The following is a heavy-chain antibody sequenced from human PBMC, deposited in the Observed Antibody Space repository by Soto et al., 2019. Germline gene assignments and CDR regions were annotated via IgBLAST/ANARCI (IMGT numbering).Heavy chain of an antibody. D-gene: IGHD6-13*01. CDR3: ASSNIVAAPYGMDV. Sequence: GASVKVSCKASGYTLTRYAMHWVRQAPGQRLECMGWINAGNGNTKYSQKFQGRVTITRDTSASTAYMELSSLRSEDTAVYYCASSNIVAAPYGMDVRGQGTTVTVPS. CDR2: INAGNGNT. V-gene: IGHV1-3*01. J-gene: IGHJ6*02. CDR1: GYTLTRYA.